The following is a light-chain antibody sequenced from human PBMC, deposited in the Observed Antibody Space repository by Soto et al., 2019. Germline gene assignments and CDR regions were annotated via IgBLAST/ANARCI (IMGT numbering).Light chain of an antibody. J-gene: IGLJ2*01. V-gene: IGLV2-8*01. Sequence: QSVLTQPPSASGSPGQSVTISSTGTSSDVGYYNYVSWYQQHPGKAPKLIIYEVNKRPSGVPDRFSGSKSGNTASLTVSGLQAEDEAEYYCTSYAVGINVVFGGGTKVTVL. CDR2: EVN. CDR3: TSYAVGINVV. CDR1: SSDVGYYNY.